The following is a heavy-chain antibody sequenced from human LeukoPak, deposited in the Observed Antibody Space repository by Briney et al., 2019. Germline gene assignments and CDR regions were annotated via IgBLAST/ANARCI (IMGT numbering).Heavy chain of an antibody. J-gene: IGHJ6*02. D-gene: IGHD2-15*01. CDR2: ISAYNGNT. CDR3: ARDGPDGVVAAVPVHYYYYGMDV. Sequence: GESLKISCKASGYTFTSYGISWVRQAPGQGLEWMGWISAYNGNTNYAQKLQGRVTMTTDTSTSTAYMELRSLRSDDTAVYYCARDGPDGVVAAVPVHYYYYGMDVWGQGTTVTVSS. V-gene: IGHV1-18*01. CDR1: GYTFTSYG.